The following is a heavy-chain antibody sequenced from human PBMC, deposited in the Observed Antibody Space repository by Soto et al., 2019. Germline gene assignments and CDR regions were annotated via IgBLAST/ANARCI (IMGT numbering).Heavy chain of an antibody. J-gene: IGHJ1*01. D-gene: IGHD2-15*01. V-gene: IGHV3-23*01. CDR1: GFTFSSYA. Sequence: GGSLRLSCAASGFTFSSYAMSWVRQAPGKGLEWVSAISGSGGSTYYADSVKGRFTISRDNSKNTLYLQMNSLRAEDTAVYYCAKDLRPLVYCSGGSCYSFQHWGQGTLVTVSS. CDR3: AKDLRPLVYCSGGSCYSFQH. CDR2: ISGSGGST.